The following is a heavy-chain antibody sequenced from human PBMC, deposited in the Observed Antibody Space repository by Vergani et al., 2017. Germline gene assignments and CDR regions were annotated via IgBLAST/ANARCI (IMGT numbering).Heavy chain of an antibody. CDR2: IHPGDSDT. V-gene: IGHV5-51*01. J-gene: IGHJ4*02. Sequence: EVQLVQSGAEVKKPGESLKISCQISGYSFTNYWIGWVRQLPGKGLEWMEIIHPGDSDTRYSPSFQGQVTISVDKSISTAYLQRSSLRASDSAMYYCARLYGGDSSGSKYFDYWGQGTLVTVSS. D-gene: IGHD3-22*01. CDR3: ARLYGGDSSGSKYFDY. CDR1: GYSFTNYW.